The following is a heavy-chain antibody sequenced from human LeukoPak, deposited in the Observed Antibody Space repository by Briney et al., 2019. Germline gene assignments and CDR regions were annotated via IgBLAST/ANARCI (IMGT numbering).Heavy chain of an antibody. V-gene: IGHV4-59*01. J-gene: IGHJ4*02. Sequence: SETLSLTCTVSGGSISSYYWSWIRQPPGKRPEWIGYIYYSGSTNYNPSLKSRVTISVDTSKNQFSLKLSSVTAADTAVYYCARGGIGAAGPVGYWGQGTLVTVSS. CDR3: ARGGIGAAGPVGY. D-gene: IGHD6-13*01. CDR1: GGSISSYY. CDR2: IYYSGST.